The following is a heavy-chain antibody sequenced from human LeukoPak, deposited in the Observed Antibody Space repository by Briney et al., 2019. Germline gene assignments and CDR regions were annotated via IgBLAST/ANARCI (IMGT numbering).Heavy chain of an antibody. J-gene: IGHJ4*02. CDR1: GFTFSSYA. Sequence: GGSLRLSCAASGFTFSSYAMSWVRQAPGKGLEWVSAISGSGGSTYYADSVKGRFTISRDNSKNTLYLQMNGLRAEDTAVYYCAKDQHIVVVTHDPFDYWGQGTLVTVSS. CDR2: ISGSGGST. CDR3: AKDQHIVVVTHDPFDY. V-gene: IGHV3-23*01. D-gene: IGHD2-21*02.